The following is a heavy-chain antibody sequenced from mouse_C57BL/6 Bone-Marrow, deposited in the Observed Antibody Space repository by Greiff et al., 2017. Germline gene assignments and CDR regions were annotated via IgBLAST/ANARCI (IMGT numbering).Heavy chain of an antibody. CDR1: GYTFTSYW. J-gene: IGHJ1*03. CDR3: ARGIYYGNWYFDV. D-gene: IGHD2-1*01. CDR2: IYPGSGST. V-gene: IGHV1-55*01. Sequence: VQLQQPGAELVKPGASVKMSCKASGYTFTSYWITWVKQRPGQGLEWIGDIYPGSGSTNYNEKFKSKATLTVDTSSSTAYMQRSSLTSEESAVYYCARGIYYGNWYFDVWGTGTTVTVSS.